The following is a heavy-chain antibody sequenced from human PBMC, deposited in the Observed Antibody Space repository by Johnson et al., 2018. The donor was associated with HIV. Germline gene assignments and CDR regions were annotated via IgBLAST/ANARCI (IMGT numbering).Heavy chain of an antibody. CDR1: GFTFSSYA. Sequence: VQLVESGGGLVQPGGSLRLSCAASGFTFSSYAMTWVRQAPGKGLEWVSSISGNGGTTYYADSVKGRFTISRDNSKNTRYLQMNSLRAEDKAVYYCAKGWEGVTSGDAFDIWGQETMVTVSS. CDR2: ISGNGGTT. CDR3: AKGWEGVTSGDAFDI. V-gene: IGHV3-23*04. D-gene: IGHD2-21*02. J-gene: IGHJ3*02.